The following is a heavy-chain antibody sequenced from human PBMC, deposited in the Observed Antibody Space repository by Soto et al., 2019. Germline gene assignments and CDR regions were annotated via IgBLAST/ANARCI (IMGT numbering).Heavy chain of an antibody. V-gene: IGHV1-18*01. Sequence: QVQLVQSGPEVKKPGASVKVSCKASGYSFTRYGFSWVRQAPGQGLEWMGWISPYNGVKQFSQKIQDRFTMTTDTSTRTATMELRSLRSDDTAVYYCARDGYGGNSVDFWGQGTLVTVSS. CDR3: ARDGYGGNSVDF. CDR2: ISPYNGVK. CDR1: GYSFTRYG. D-gene: IGHD4-17*01. J-gene: IGHJ4*02.